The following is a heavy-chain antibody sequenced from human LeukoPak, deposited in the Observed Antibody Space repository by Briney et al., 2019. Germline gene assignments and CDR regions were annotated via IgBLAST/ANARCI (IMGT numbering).Heavy chain of an antibody. CDR1: GFTFSSYG. Sequence: SGGSLRLSCAASGFTFSSYGMHWVRQAPGKGLEWVAVISYDGSNKYYADSVKGRFTISRDNSKNTLYLQMNSLRAEDTAVYYCAKDLSGSGGYLGLWGQGTLVTVSS. D-gene: IGHD3-10*01. V-gene: IGHV3-30*18. CDR3: AKDLSGSGGYLGL. J-gene: IGHJ4*02. CDR2: ISYDGSNK.